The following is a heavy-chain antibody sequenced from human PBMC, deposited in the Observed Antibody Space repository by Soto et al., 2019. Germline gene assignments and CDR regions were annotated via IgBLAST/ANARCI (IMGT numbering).Heavy chain of an antibody. D-gene: IGHD3-10*01. CDR2: IYNSGST. CDR3: ASMGYHYGSGSYPLDY. V-gene: IGHV4-59*08. CDR1: GGSISSYY. J-gene: IGHJ4*02. Sequence: QVQLQESGPGLVKPSETLSLTCTVSGGSISSYYWTWIRQPPGKGLEWLGFIYNSGSTHYNPSLRSRVTISVDPSKNQFSLKLRSVTAADTAVYYCASMGYHYGSGSYPLDYWGQGTLVTVSS.